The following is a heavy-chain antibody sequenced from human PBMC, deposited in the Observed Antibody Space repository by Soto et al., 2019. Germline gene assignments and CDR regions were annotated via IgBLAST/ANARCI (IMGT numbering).Heavy chain of an antibody. Sequence: PSETLSLTCTVSGGSISSSSYYWGWIRQPPGKGLEWIGSIYYSGSTYNNPSLKSRVTISVDTSKNQFSLKLSSVTAADTAVYYCARHNYGSGSTYFDYWGQGTLVTVSS. V-gene: IGHV4-39*01. D-gene: IGHD3-10*01. CDR3: ARHNYGSGSTYFDY. J-gene: IGHJ4*02. CDR2: IYYSGST. CDR1: GGSISSSSYY.